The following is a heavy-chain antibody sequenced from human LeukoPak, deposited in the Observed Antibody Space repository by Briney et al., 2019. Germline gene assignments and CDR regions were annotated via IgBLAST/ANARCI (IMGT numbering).Heavy chain of an antibody. CDR3: ARKLGYCTSAGCFNNVDY. Sequence: SETLSLTCTVSGGSISSSSYYWGWIRQPPGKGLEWIGYIYYSGSTYYNPSLKSRVTISLDTSKNQFSLTLSSVTAADTAVYYCARKLGYCTSAGCFNNVDYWGQGTLVTVSS. D-gene: IGHD2-8*01. J-gene: IGHJ4*02. CDR1: GGSISSSSYY. V-gene: IGHV4-30-4*08. CDR2: IYYSGST.